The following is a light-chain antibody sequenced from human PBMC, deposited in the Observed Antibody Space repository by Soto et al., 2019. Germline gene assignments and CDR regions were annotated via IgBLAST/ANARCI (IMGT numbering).Light chain of an antibody. CDR3: MKALQSPWT. CDR1: QSLLHSRGYNY. V-gene: IGKV2-28*01. J-gene: IGKJ1*01. Sequence: DVVMTQSPLSLPVTPGEPASISCRSSQSLLHSRGYNYLDWYLQKPGQSPQLLISLGSNRASGVPDRISGSGSGTDFTLRISRVEAEDVGVYYCMKALQSPWTFGQGTKVEIK. CDR2: LGS.